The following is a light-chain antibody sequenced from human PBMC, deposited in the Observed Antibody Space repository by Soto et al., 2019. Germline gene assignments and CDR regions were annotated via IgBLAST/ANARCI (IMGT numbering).Light chain of an antibody. Sequence: QSVLTQPPSASGTPGQRVTVSCSGSSSNIGRHGVNWYQQLPGAAPQLLIYSYNQRPSGVPDRFSGSTSGTSVSLTINGLQSEDEADYYCATWDDSLNGVVFGGRTKLTVL. J-gene: IGLJ3*02. CDR1: SSNIGRHG. CDR3: ATWDDSLNGVV. CDR2: SYN. V-gene: IGLV1-44*01.